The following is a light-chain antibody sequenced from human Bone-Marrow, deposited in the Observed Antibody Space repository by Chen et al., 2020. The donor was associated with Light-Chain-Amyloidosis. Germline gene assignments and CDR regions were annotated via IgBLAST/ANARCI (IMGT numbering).Light chain of an antibody. CDR2: EDD. CDR1: SGSIATNY. J-gene: IGLJ3*02. Sequence: NFMLTQPHSVSESPGKTVIISCTRSSGSIATNYVQWYQQRPGSSPTTLIYEDDQRPSGVPDRFSGSIDRSSNSASLTISGLKTVDEADYYCQSYQGSSQGVFGGGTKLTVL. CDR3: QSYQGSSQGV. V-gene: IGLV6-57*01.